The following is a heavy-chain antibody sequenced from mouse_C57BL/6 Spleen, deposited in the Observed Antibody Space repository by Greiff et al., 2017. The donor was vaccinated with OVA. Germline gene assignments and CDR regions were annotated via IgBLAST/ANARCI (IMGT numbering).Heavy chain of an antibody. CDR3: ARSFYYGNPQLSMDY. CDR1: GFTFSDYY. D-gene: IGHD2-1*01. Sequence: VESGGGLVQPGGSLKLSCAASGFTFSDYYMYWVRQTPEKRLEWVAYISNGGGSTYYPDTVKGRFTISRDNAKNTLYLQMSRLKSEDTAMYYCARSFYYGNPQLSMDYWGQGTSVTVSS. J-gene: IGHJ4*01. CDR2: ISNGGGST. V-gene: IGHV5-12*01.